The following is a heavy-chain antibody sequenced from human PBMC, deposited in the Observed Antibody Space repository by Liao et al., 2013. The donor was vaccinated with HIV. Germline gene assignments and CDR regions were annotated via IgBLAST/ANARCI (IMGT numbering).Heavy chain of an antibody. D-gene: IGHD1-26*01. CDR1: GGSISSSSYY. J-gene: IGHJ6*03. CDR2: IYYSGST. Sequence: QLQLQESGPGLVKPSETLSLTCTVSGGSISSSSYYWGWIRQPPGKGLEWIGSIYYSGSTYYNPSLKSRVTISVDTSKNQFSLKLSSVTAADTAVYYCARGWGGLSYYYYYYMDVWGKGTTVTVSS. CDR3: ARGWGGLSYYYYYYMDV. V-gene: IGHV4-39*07.